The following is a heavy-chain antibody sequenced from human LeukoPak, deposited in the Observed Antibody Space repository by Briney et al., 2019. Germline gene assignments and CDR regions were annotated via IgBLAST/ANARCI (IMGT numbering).Heavy chain of an antibody. CDR2: IYHSGST. V-gene: IGHV4-30-2*01. Sequence: SETLSLTCAVSGGSISSGGYSWSWIRQPPGKGLEWIGYIYHSGSTYYNPSLKSRVTISVDRSKNQFSLKLSSVTAADTAVYYCARVALETYGDYWKYYFDYWGQGTLVTVSS. J-gene: IGHJ4*02. D-gene: IGHD4-17*01. CDR1: GGSISSGGYS. CDR3: ARVALETYGDYWKYYFDY.